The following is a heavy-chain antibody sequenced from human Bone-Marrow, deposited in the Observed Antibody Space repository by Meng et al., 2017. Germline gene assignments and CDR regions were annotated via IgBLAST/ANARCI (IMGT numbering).Heavy chain of an antibody. CDR2: TYYRSKWFN. J-gene: IGHJ4*02. D-gene: IGHD3-10*01. Sequence: SETLSLTCAISGDSVSSNNAAGNWIMQSPSRGLEWLGRTYYRSKWFNDYAVSVKSRISINPDTSKNHFSLQLNSVTPADTAVYYCARGSGFDYWGQGTLVTVSS. V-gene: IGHV6-1*01. CDR3: ARGSGFDY. CDR1: GDSVSSNNAA.